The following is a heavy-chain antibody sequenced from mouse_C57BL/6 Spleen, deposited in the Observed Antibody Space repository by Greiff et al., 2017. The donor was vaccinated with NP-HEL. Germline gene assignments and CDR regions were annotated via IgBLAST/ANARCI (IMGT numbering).Heavy chain of an antibody. Sequence: VQLQQSGTELVKPGASVKLSCKASGYTFTSYWMHWVKQRPGQGLEWIGNINPSNGGTNYNEKFKSKATLTVDKSSSTAYMQLSSLTSEDSAVYYCARTTGTSWYFDVWGTGTTVTVSS. CDR3: ARTTGTSWYFDV. CDR2: INPSNGGT. CDR1: GYTFTSYW. V-gene: IGHV1-53*01. J-gene: IGHJ1*03. D-gene: IGHD4-1*01.